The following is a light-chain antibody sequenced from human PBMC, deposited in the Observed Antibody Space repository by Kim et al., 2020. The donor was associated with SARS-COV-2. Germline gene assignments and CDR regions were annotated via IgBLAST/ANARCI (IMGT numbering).Light chain of an antibody. J-gene: IGKJ4*01. CDR1: QSVSSY. CDR3: QQRTTWLT. CDR2: DAS. V-gene: IGKV3-11*01. Sequence: EIVLTQSPATLSLSPGERVTLSCRAGQSVSSYLAWYQHKPGQAPRLLIYDASTRAPGIPARFSGSGSGTDFTLTISSLEPEDFAVYYCQQRTTWLTFGGGTKVDIK.